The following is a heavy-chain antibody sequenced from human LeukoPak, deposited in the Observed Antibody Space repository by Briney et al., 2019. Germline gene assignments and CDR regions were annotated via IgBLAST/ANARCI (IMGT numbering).Heavy chain of an antibody. CDR2: INPNTGIT. CDR3: ARGSLTQWLLFDY. Sequence: GASVKASCKASGYTLTGYYMHSVRQAPGQPLEWIGRINPNTGITNYAQKFQGRVTMTRDTSISTAYMELSRLRSDVTAVYYCARGSLTQWLLFDYWGQGTLVTVSS. CDR1: GYTLTGYY. D-gene: IGHD3-22*01. V-gene: IGHV1-2*02. J-gene: IGHJ4*02.